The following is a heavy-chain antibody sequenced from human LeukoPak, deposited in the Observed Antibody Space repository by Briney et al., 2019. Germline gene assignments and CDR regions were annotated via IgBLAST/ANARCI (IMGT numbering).Heavy chain of an antibody. V-gene: IGHV3-7*01. J-gene: IGHJ4*02. CDR1: GFTFSSDW. D-gene: IGHD1-20*01. Sequence: GGSLRLSCAASGFTFSSDWMSWVRQAPGKGLECVANIKEDESEKYYVDSVKGRFTISRDNAKNSLYLQMNSLRAEDTAVYYCVRGLYNSKYWGQGTLVTVSS. CDR3: VRGLYNSKY. CDR2: IKEDESEK.